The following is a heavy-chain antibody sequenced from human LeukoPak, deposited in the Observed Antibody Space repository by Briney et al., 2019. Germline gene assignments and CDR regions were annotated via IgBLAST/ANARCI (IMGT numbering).Heavy chain of an antibody. Sequence: PGGSLRLSCAASGFTFSSYWMSWVRQAPGKGLEWVANIKQDGSEKYYVDSVKGRFTISRDNPKNSLYLQMNSLRAEDTALYYCAGGDRNGWYFDFWGQGILVTVSS. D-gene: IGHD6-19*01. CDR1: GFTFSSYW. V-gene: IGHV3-7*03. J-gene: IGHJ4*02. CDR2: IKQDGSEK. CDR3: AGGDRNGWYFDF.